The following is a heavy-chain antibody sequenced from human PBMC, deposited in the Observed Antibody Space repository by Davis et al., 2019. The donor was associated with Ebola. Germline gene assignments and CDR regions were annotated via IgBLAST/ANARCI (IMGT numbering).Heavy chain of an antibody. CDR1: GFTFSTYA. V-gene: IGHV3-23*01. CDR2: ITSVGSI. Sequence: GESLKISCAASGFTFSTYAMTWVRQPPGKGLEWSATITSVGSIYYADSVKGRFTISRDNSKNTLYLQMNSLRSEDTAVYYCTTCPGTSSWFDSWGQGTLVSVSS. D-gene: IGHD2-2*01. CDR3: TTCPGTSSWFDS. J-gene: IGHJ5*01.